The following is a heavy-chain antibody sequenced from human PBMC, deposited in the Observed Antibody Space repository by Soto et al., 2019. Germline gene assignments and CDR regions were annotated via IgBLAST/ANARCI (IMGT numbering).Heavy chain of an antibody. D-gene: IGHD6-13*01. V-gene: IGHV4-61*01. CDR1: GGSVSSGSYY. J-gene: IGHJ4*02. CDR3: ARVDEGIAASAFDY. CDR2: IYYSGST. Sequence: PSETLSLTCTVSGGSVSSGSYYWSWIRQPPGKGLEWIGYIYYSGSTNYNPSLKSRVTISVDTSKNQFSLKLSSVTAADTAVYCCARVDEGIAASAFDYWGQGTLVTVSS.